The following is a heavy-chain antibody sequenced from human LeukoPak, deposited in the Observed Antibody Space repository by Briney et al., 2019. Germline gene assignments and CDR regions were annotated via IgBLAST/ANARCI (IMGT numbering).Heavy chain of an antibody. CDR1: GGSISSYY. CDR3: ARAPLTYYDFWSGDPVFYFDY. J-gene: IGHJ4*02. V-gene: IGHV4-59*01. Sequence: SETLSLTCTVSGGSISSYYWSWIRQPPGKGLEWIGYVYYSGSTNYNPSLKSRVTISVDTSKNQFSLKLSSVTAADTAVYYCARAPLTYYDFWSGDPVFYFDYWGQGTLVTVSS. D-gene: IGHD3-3*01. CDR2: VYYSGST.